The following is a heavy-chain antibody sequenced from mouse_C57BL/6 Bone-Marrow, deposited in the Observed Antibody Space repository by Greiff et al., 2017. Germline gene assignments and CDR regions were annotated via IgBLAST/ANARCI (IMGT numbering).Heavy chain of an antibody. CDR1: GYTFTSYG. J-gene: IGHJ3*01. CDR3: ARRSIYDDGSSPAWFAY. Sequence: QVQLQQSGAELARPGASVKLSCKASGYTFTSYGISWVKQRTGQGLEWIGEIYPRSGNTYYNEKFKGKATLTADKSSSTAYMELRSLTSEDSAVYFCARRSIYDDGSSPAWFAYWGQGTLVTVSA. D-gene: IGHD1-1*01. V-gene: IGHV1-81*01. CDR2: IYPRSGNT.